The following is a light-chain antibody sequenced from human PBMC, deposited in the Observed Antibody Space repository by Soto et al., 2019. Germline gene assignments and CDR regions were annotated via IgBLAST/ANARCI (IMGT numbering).Light chain of an antibody. J-gene: IGLJ2*01. CDR1: SSDVGGYNY. V-gene: IGLV2-14*01. Sequence: QSVLTQPASVSGSPGQSITISCTGTSSDVGGYNYVSWYQQHPGKAPKLMIYDVSNRPSGVSNRFSGSKSGNTASLTISGVQAEDEADYYCSSYTSSFVVFGGGTQLTVL. CDR3: SSYTSSFVV. CDR2: DVS.